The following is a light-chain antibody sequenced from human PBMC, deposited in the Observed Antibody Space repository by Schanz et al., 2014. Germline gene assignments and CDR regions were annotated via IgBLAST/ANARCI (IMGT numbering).Light chain of an antibody. CDR3: QQYGSSPPYT. CDR2: GAS. CDR1: QSVSGN. J-gene: IGKJ2*01. V-gene: IGKV3-20*01. Sequence: EVVMTQSPATLSVSPGERVTLSCRASQSVSGNLAWYQQKPGQAPRLLIYGASSRATGIPDRFSGSGSGTDFNLTISRLEPEDFAVYYCQQYGSSPPYTFGQGTKLEIK.